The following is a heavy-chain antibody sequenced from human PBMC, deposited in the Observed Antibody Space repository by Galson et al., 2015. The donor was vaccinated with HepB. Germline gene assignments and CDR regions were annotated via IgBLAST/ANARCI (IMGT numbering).Heavy chain of an antibody. J-gene: IGHJ4*02. D-gene: IGHD4/OR15-4a*01. CDR1: GGSISNYY. CDR2: IHVSGST. V-gene: IGHV4-59*08. Sequence: ETLSLTCTVSGGSISNYYWSWLRQPPGKGLEWIGYIHVSGSTNYNVSLMRRISVSVDKSKSQFSLNLSSATAADTAVYYCARLRWPGRSGGNYRHNYFDYWGQGALVTVSS. CDR3: ARLRWPGRSGGNYRHNYFDY.